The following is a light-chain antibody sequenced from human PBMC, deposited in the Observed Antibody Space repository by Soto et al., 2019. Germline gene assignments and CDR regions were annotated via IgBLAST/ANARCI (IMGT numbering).Light chain of an antibody. CDR3: SSYTINRTYV. Sequence: QSVLTPPASVSGSPGQSITISCTGTISDVGGYNYVSWYQQNPGKAPKLMIYEVSNRPSGVSNRFSGSKYGNMASLTISGLQAEDEADYYCSSYTINRTYVFGTGTKVTVL. CDR2: EVS. CDR1: ISDVGGYNY. V-gene: IGLV2-14*01. J-gene: IGLJ1*01.